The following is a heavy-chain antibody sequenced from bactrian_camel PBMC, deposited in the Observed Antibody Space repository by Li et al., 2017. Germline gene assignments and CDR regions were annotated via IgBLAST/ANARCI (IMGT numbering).Heavy chain of an antibody. D-gene: IGHD2*01. CDR2: IDSDGRT. J-gene: IGHJ4*01. Sequence: HVQLVESGGGSVQTGGSLRLSCAASEFIHVSECMAWFRQAPGKEREGVAVIDSDGRTSYSESVKGRFTISVNKTGDTVYLQMNNLKPEDTAMYYCAADFAPIACRVGRTPEVNDYNIWGQGTQVTVS. CDR3: AADFAPIACRVGRTPEVNDYNI. V-gene: IGHV3S53*01. CDR1: EFIHVSEC.